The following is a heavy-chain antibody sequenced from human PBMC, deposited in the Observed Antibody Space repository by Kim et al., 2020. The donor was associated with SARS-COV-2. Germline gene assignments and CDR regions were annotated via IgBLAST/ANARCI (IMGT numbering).Heavy chain of an antibody. V-gene: IGHV4-59*08. J-gene: IGHJ3*02. D-gene: IGHD6-13*01. CDR3: ARHGEYSSSWYGNAFDI. Sequence: LESRVNISVDTSKNQFSLKLSSVTAADTAVYYCARHGEYSSSWYGNAFDIWGQGTMVTVSS.